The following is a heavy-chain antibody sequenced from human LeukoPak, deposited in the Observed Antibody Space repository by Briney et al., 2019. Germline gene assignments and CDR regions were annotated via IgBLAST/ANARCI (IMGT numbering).Heavy chain of an antibody. D-gene: IGHD3-10*01. CDR1: GFTFSSYG. CDR2: ISYDGRNK. CDR3: AKDRGSGYFDY. V-gene: IGHV3-30*18. Sequence: GGSLRLSCAASGFTFSSYGMHWVRQAPGKGLEWLAVISYDGRNKYYADSVKGRFIISRDDSKTTVYLQMNSLRAEDTAVYYCAKDRGSGYFDYGGQGTLVTVSS. J-gene: IGHJ4*02.